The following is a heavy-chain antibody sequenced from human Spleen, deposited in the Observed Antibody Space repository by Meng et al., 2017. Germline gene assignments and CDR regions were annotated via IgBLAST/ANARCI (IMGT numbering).Heavy chain of an antibody. J-gene: IGHJ5*02. CDR3: VRSSAWVRTGFDP. CDR1: GGSSSSNNW. V-gene: IGHV4-4*02. Sequence: QVQLQESGPGLVKPSGTLSLSCAVSGGSSSSNNWWTWVRQPPGKGLEWIGSIGHSGFTYYPPSLKSRVTVSTDTSRNQFFLWLTSVTAADTAVYYCVRSSAWVRTGFDPWGQGTLVTVSS. CDR2: IGHSGFT. D-gene: IGHD6-25*01.